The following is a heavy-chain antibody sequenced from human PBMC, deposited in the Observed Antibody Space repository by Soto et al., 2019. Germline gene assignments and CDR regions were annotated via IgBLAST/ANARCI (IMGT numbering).Heavy chain of an antibody. CDR1: DCSISRSNYY. CDR3: ARLGGIAVAGPIYD. V-gene: IGHV4-39*01. J-gene: IGHJ1*01. CDR2: VYHTGNT. Sequence: LALTCSFSDCSISRSNYYWPWIRQPPGKGLEWIGSVYHTGNTYYSLSLRSRVAISLDTSKNQFSLRLDAVSAADTATYYCARLGGIAVAGPIYDWGQGTLVTVSS. D-gene: IGHD6-19*01.